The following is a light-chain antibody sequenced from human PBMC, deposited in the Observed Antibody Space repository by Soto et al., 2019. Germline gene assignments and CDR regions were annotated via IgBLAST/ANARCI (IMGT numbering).Light chain of an antibody. J-gene: IGLJ1*01. V-gene: IGLV2-11*01. CDR3: CSYAGSYTGV. Sequence: QSALTQPRSVSGSPGQSVTISCTGTSSDVGGYNYVSWYQQHPGKAPKLMIYDVSKRPSGVPDCFSGSKSDNTASLTISGHQAEDEADYYCCSYAGSYTGVFGTGTKLTVL. CDR1: SSDVGGYNY. CDR2: DVS.